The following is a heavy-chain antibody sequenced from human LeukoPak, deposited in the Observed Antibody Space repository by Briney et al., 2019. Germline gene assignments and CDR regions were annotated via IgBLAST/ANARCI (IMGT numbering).Heavy chain of an antibody. CDR3: ARRWVQLWSRGPVFDY. CDR1: GGSISSYY. CDR2: IYYSGST. D-gene: IGHD5-18*01. V-gene: IGHV4-59*01. J-gene: IGHJ4*02. Sequence: PSETLSLTCTVSGGSISSYYWSWIRQPPGKGLEWIGYIYYSGSTNYNPSLKSRVTISVDTSKNQFSLKLSSVTAADTAVYYCARRWVQLWSRGPVFDYWGQGTLVTVSS.